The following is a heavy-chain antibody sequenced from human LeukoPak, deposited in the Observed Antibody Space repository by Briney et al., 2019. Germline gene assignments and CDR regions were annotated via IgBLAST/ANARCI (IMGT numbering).Heavy chain of an antibody. J-gene: IGHJ4*02. Sequence: GGSLRLSCAASEFTVSSNFMSWVRQAPGKGLEWVSLIYSDGRAYYADSVKGRFTISRDNSKNTLYLEMNSLRPEDTAVYYCATDGYIYFQYWGQGTLVTVSS. V-gene: IGHV3-53*01. D-gene: IGHD5-24*01. CDR2: IYSDGRA. CDR1: EFTVSSNF. CDR3: ATDGYIYFQY.